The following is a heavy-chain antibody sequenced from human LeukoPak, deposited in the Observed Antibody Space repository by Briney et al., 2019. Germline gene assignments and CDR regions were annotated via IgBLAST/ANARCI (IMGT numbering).Heavy chain of an antibody. CDR1: GFTVSSNY. Sequence: PGGSLRLSCAASGFTVSSNYMSWVRQAPGKGLEWVSVIYSGGSTYYADSVKGRFTISRDNSKNTLYLQMNSLRAEDTAVYYCASRYSSGWYGPFDYWGQGTPVTVSS. V-gene: IGHV3-53*01. CDR3: ASRYSSGWYGPFDY. D-gene: IGHD6-19*01. J-gene: IGHJ4*02. CDR2: IYSGGST.